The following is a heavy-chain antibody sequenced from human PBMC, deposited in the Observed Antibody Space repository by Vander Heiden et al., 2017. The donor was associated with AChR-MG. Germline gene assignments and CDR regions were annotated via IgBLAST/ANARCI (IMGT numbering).Heavy chain of an antibody. V-gene: IGHV3-23*01. J-gene: IGHJ4*02. CDR2: ISGSGGST. D-gene: IGHD6-13*01. CDR3: AKFPYSSSSSVDY. Sequence: EVQLLESGGGLVQPGGSLRLSCAASGFPFSSYAMSWVRQAPGKGLGWVSAISGSGGSTYYADSVKGRFTISRDNSKNTLYLQMNSLRAEDTAVYYCAKFPYSSSSSVDYWGQGTLVTVSS. CDR1: GFPFSSYA.